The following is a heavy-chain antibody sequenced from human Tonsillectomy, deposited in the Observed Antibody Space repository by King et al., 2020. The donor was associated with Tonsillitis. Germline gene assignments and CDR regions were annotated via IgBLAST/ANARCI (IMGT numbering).Heavy chain of an antibody. Sequence: VQLVESGGGLVQPGGSLRLSCAASGFTFSGYWMHWVRQAPGKGLVWVSRINSDGSSTSYADSVKGRFTISRDNAKNTLYLQMNSLRAEDTAVYYCARETRRLGFGATYYYYGMDVWGQGTTVTVSS. CDR3: ARETRRLGFGATYYYYGMDV. CDR2: INSDGSST. J-gene: IGHJ6*02. CDR1: GFTFSGYW. V-gene: IGHV3-74*01. D-gene: IGHD3-10*01.